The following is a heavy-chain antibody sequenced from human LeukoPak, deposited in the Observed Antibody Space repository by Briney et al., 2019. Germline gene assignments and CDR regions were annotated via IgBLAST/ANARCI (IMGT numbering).Heavy chain of an antibody. D-gene: IGHD3-22*01. Sequence: GASVKVSSKASGGTFSSYAISWVRQAPGQGLELMGGIIPIFGTANYAQKFQGRVTITTDESTRTAYMELSSLRSEDTAVYYCASWFYYDSSGPAFDIWGQGTMVTVSS. CDR2: IIPIFGTA. V-gene: IGHV1-69*05. J-gene: IGHJ3*02. CDR3: ASWFYYDSSGPAFDI. CDR1: GGTFSSYA.